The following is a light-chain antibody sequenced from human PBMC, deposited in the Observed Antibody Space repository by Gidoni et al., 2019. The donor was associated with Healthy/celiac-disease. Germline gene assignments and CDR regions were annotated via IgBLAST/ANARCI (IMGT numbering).Light chain of an antibody. V-gene: IGLV3-1*01. Sequence: SYELTQPPSESVSPGQTASITCSGDKLGDKYACWYQQKPGQSPVLVIYQDSKRPSGIPERFSGSNSGNTATLTIRGTQAMDEADYYCQAWDSSTVVFGGWTKLTVL. CDR3: QAWDSSTVV. J-gene: IGLJ2*01. CDR1: KLGDKY. CDR2: QDS.